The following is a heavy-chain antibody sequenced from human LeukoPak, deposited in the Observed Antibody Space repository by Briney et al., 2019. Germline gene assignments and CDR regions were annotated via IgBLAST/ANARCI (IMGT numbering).Heavy chain of an antibody. V-gene: IGHV3-23*01. CDR2: ISGSGGST. J-gene: IGHJ3*02. CDR3: AKHLWFGELLLDDAFDI. CDR1: GFTFSSYA. D-gene: IGHD3-10*01. Sequence: PGGSLRLSCAASGFTFSSYAMSWVRQAPGKGLEWVSAISGSGGSTYYADSVKGRFTISRDDSKNTLYLKMNSLRAEDTAVYYCAKHLWFGELLLDDAFDIWGQGTMVTVSS.